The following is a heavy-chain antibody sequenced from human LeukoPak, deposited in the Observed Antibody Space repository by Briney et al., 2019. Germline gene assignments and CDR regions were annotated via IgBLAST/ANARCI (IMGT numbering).Heavy chain of an antibody. CDR3: AKGYGSGSYYINYYYGMDV. J-gene: IGHJ6*02. CDR1: GFTFSSYA. CDR2: ISGSGGST. Sequence: GSLRLSCAASGFTFSSYAMSWVRQAPGKGPEWVSAISGSGGSTYYADSVKGRFTISRDNSKNTPYLQMNSLRAEDTAVYYCAKGYGSGSYYINYYYGMDVWGQGTTVTVSS. V-gene: IGHV3-23*01. D-gene: IGHD3-10*01.